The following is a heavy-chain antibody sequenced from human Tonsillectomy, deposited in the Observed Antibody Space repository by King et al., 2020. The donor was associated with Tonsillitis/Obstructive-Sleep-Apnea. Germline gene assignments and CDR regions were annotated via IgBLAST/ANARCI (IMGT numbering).Heavy chain of an antibody. D-gene: IGHD4-17*01. CDR1: GFIFDDYV. Sequence: VQLVESGGGLVLPGRSLRLSCAASGFIFDDYVMHWVRQSPGKGLEWVSGISWNSGDMGYADSVKGRFTISRDNAKSSMYLQMNSLKVEDTAFYYGAKDKSYGDYRYFTCWGQGTLVTVSS. J-gene: IGHJ4*02. CDR3: AKDKSYGDYRYFTC. CDR2: ISWNSGDM. V-gene: IGHV3-9*01.